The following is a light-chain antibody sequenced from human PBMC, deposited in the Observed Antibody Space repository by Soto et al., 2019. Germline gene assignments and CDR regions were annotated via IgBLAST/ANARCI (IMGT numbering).Light chain of an antibody. CDR3: QQFSYSPWT. V-gene: IGKV3-20*01. Sequence: EIVLTQSPGTLSLSPGERGTLSCRASQRISSSHLAWYQQKPGQAPRLLIYGASFRATGIPDRFSGSGSGTDFTLTISRLGPEDIAVYYCQQFSYSPWTFGQGTKVEVK. CDR2: GAS. J-gene: IGKJ1*01. CDR1: QRISSSH.